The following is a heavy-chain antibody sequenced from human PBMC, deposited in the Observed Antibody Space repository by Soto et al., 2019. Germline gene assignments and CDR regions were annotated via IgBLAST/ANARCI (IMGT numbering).Heavy chain of an antibody. CDR2: IWYDGSNK. CDR1: GFTFSSYG. Sequence: GGSLRLSCAASGFTFSSYGMHWVRQAPGKGLEWVAVIWYDGSNKYYADSVKGRFTISRDNSKNTLYLQMNSLRAEDTAVYYCARVATGDYDEYYFDYWGQGTLVTVSS. V-gene: IGHV3-33*08. D-gene: IGHD4-17*01. J-gene: IGHJ4*02. CDR3: ARVATGDYDEYYFDY.